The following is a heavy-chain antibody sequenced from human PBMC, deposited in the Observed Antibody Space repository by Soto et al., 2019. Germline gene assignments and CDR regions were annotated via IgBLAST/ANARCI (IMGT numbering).Heavy chain of an antibody. D-gene: IGHD3-10*01. CDR1: GGSISSGGYS. V-gene: IGHV4-30-2*02. CDR2: IYHSGST. J-gene: IGHJ6*02. CDR3: ARRGYGPGFPYYYGMDV. Sequence: SETLSLTCAVSGGSISSGGYSWSWIRQPPGKGLEWIGYIYHSGSTYYNPSLKSRVTMSVDTPKNQFSLKLSSVTAADTAVYYCARRGYGPGFPYYYGMDVWGQGTKVTVSS.